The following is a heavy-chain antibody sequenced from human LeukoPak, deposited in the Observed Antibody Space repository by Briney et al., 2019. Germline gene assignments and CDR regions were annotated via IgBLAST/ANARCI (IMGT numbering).Heavy chain of an antibody. CDR1: GFTFSSYW. CDR3: AREPVSPLPDY. Sequence: PGGSLRLSCAASGFTFSSYWMSWVRQAPAKGQEWVANIKQDGSETYYVDSVKGRFTISRDNAKNSLYLQMNSLRAEDTAVYYCAREPVSPLPDYWGQGTLVTVSS. V-gene: IGHV3-7*01. CDR2: IKQDGSET. J-gene: IGHJ4*02. D-gene: IGHD1-14*01.